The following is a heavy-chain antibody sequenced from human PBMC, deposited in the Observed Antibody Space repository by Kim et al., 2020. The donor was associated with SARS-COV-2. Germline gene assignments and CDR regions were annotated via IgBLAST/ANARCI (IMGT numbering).Heavy chain of an antibody. D-gene: IGHD2-15*01. Sequence: GGSLRLSCTASEVSSYNVPWVRQAPGKGLEWLSYISNSGRTTYYADSIVGRFTTYIDDAQKAVILLMDSLRVEDTAIYYCSSPRSCSGGNLYSALALWG. CDR1: EVSSYN. V-gene: IGHV3-48*03. CDR3: SSPRSCSGGNLYSALAL. J-gene: IGHJ2*01. CDR2: ISNSGRTT.